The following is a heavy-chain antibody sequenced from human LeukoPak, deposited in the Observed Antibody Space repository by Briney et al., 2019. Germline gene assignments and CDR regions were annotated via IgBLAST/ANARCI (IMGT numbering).Heavy chain of an antibody. D-gene: IGHD7-27*01. J-gene: IGHJ5*02. CDR3: ARLGNTRVSIDP. CDR1: GYSITNNYY. Sequence: NPSETLSLTCAVSGYSITNNYYWGWIRQPPGKGLEWIGSIYYGASTYYNPSLKSRVTISLDASKNQFSLGLASVTAADTAVYYCARLGNTRVSIDPWGQGTLVTVSS. V-gene: IGHV4-38-2*01. CDR2: IYYGAST.